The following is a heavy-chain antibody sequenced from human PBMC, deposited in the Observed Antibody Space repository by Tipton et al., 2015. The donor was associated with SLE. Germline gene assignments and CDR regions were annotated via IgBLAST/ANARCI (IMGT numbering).Heavy chain of an antibody. CDR2: IYYSGRT. Sequence: TLSLTCTVSGGSFSIYYWSWIRQPPGKGLEWIGYIYYSGRTNYNPSLKSRVTISVDTSKNQFSLKLSSVTAADTAVYYCARFRAITMGRGVISWYFDLWGRGTLVTVSS. J-gene: IGHJ2*01. CDR3: ARFRAITMGRGVISWYFDL. D-gene: IGHD3-10*01. CDR1: GGSFSIYY. V-gene: IGHV4-59*01.